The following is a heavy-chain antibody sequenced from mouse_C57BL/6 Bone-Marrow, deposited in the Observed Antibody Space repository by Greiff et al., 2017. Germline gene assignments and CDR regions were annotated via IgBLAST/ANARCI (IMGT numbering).Heavy chain of an antibody. J-gene: IGHJ1*03. Sequence: EVKVVESGGDLVKPGGSLKLSCAASGFTFSSYGMSWVRQTPDKRLEWVATISSGGSYTYYPDSVKGRFTISRDNAKNTLYLQMSSLKSEDTAMYYCARHRYYGSSPYWYFDVWGTGTTVTVSS. CDR3: ARHRYYGSSPYWYFDV. CDR1: GFTFSSYG. D-gene: IGHD1-1*01. CDR2: ISSGGSYT. V-gene: IGHV5-6*01.